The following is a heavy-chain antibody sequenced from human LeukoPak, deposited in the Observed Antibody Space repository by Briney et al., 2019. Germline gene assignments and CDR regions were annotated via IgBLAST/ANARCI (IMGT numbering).Heavy chain of an antibody. D-gene: IGHD6-19*01. CDR2: ISSSSSYI. Sequence: GGSLRLSCAASGFTFSSYSMNWVRQAPGKGLEWVSSISSSSSYIYYADSVKGRFTISRDNDKNSLYLQMNSLRAEDTAVYYCARDPGRGLYFDYWGQGTLVTVSS. CDR1: GFTFSSYS. CDR3: ARDPGRGLYFDY. J-gene: IGHJ4*02. V-gene: IGHV3-21*01.